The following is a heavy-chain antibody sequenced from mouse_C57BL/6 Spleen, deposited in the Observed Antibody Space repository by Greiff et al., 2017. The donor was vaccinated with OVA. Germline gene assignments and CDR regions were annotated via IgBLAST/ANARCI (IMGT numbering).Heavy chain of an antibody. CDR2: ISDGGSYT. Sequence: EVMLVESGGGLVKPGGSLKLSCAASGFTFSSYAMSWVRQTPEKRLEWVATISDGGSYTYYPDNVKGRFTISRDNAKNNLYLQMSHLKSEDTAMYYCAREDYGLDYWGQGTTLTVSS. CDR3: AREDYGLDY. D-gene: IGHD1-1*01. J-gene: IGHJ2*01. CDR1: GFTFSSYA. V-gene: IGHV5-4*01.